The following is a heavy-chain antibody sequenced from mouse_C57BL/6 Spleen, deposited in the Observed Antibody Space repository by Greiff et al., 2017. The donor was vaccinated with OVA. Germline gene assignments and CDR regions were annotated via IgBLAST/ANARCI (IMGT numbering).Heavy chain of an antibody. CDR3: ARSHGNYRGYFDV. CDR1: GYTFTSYW. CDR2: INPSNGGT. V-gene: IGHV1-53*01. D-gene: IGHD2-1*01. J-gene: IGHJ1*03. Sequence: VKLQQPGTELVKPGASVKLSCKASGYTFTSYWMHWVKQRPGQGLEWIGNINPSNGGTNYNEKFKSKATLTVDKSSSTASMQLSSLTSEDSAVDYCARSHGNYRGYFDVWGTGTTVTVSS.